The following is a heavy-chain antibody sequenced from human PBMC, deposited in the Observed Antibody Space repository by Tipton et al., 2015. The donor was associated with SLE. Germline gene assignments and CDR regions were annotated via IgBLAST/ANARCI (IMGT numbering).Heavy chain of an antibody. CDR1: GGSFSGYY. CDR2: INHSGST. CDR3: ARRWLVLYYYYGMDV. V-gene: IGHV4-34*01. J-gene: IGHJ6*02. Sequence: LSCAVYGGSFSGYYWSWIRQPPGKGLEWIGEINHSGSTNYNPSLKSRVTISVDTSKNQFSLKLSSVTAADTAVYYCARRWLVLYYYYGMDVWGQGTTVTVSS. D-gene: IGHD6-19*01.